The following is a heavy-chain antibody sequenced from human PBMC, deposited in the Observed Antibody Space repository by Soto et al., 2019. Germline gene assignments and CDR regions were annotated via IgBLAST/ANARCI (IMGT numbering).Heavy chain of an antibody. J-gene: IGHJ3*02. CDR1: GFTFTRHS. D-gene: IGHD2-21*02. V-gene: IGHV3-21*06. Sequence: EVQLVESGGGLVKPGGSLRLSCAASGFTFTRHSMNWVRQAPGKGLEWVSCISGTGTFIHYSDSEKGRFTISRDDAKTSLYLQMNSLTAEDTAVYYCARGSGTDTGDALDIWGPGTMVTVS. CDR2: ISGTGTFI. CDR3: ARGSGTDTGDALDI.